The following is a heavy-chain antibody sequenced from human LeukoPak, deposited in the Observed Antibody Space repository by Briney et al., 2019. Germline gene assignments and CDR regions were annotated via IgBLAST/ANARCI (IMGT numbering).Heavy chain of an antibody. Sequence: TGGSLRLSCAASGFTFSSYGMHWVRQAPGKGLEWVAFIRYDGSNKYYADSVKGRFTISRDNSKNTLYLQMNSLRAEDTAVYYRAKLFPIPNIAARPDGAFDYWGQGTLVTVSS. CDR3: AKLFPIPNIAARPDGAFDY. CDR2: IRYDGSNK. V-gene: IGHV3-30*02. CDR1: GFTFSSYG. D-gene: IGHD6-6*01. J-gene: IGHJ4*02.